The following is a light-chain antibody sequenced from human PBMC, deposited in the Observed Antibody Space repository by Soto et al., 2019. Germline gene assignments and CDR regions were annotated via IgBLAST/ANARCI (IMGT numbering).Light chain of an antibody. Sequence: QSALTLPASVSGSPGQSITISCTGTSSDVGGYNYVSWYQQHPGKAPKLMIYEVSNRPSGVSNRFSGSKSGNTASLTISGLQAEDEADYYCSSYTSSSTLTVFGGGTKLTVL. J-gene: IGLJ2*01. V-gene: IGLV2-14*01. CDR3: SSYTSSSTLTV. CDR2: EVS. CDR1: SSDVGGYNY.